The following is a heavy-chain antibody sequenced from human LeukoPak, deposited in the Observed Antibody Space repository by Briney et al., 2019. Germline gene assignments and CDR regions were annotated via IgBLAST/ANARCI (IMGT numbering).Heavy chain of an antibody. CDR2: IHYSGST. CDR1: GGSISNYY. Sequence: SETLSLTCSVSGGSISNYYWSWLRQPPGKGLEWIGYIHYSGSTNYNPSLKSRVTISVDTSKNQFSLKLSSVTAADTAMYYCTRGSGWYWYWGQGTLVTVSS. D-gene: IGHD6-19*01. V-gene: IGHV4-59*01. J-gene: IGHJ4*02. CDR3: TRGSGWYWY.